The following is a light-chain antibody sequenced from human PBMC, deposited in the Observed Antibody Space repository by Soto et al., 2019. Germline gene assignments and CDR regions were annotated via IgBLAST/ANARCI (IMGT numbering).Light chain of an antibody. Sequence: EIVLTQSPATLSLSPGERATLSCRASQSVGSYLAWYQQKPGQAPRLLIYNASNRATGIPARFSGSGSGTDFTLTICSLEPEDFAVYYCQQRRNWPPRLTFGGGTKVEIK. CDR1: QSVGSY. J-gene: IGKJ4*01. CDR2: NAS. V-gene: IGKV3-11*01. CDR3: QQRRNWPPRLT.